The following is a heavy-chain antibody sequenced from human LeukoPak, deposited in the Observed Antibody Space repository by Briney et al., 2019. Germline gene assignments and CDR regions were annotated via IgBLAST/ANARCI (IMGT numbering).Heavy chain of an antibody. D-gene: IGHD3-10*01. CDR3: AKDSKIGNYYGSGSPPNFDY. Sequence: GGSLRLSCAASGFTFSSYAMSWVRQAPGKGLEWVSAISGSGGSTYYADSVKGRFTTSTNNSKSTLYLQRNSLRAEDTAVYYCAKDSKIGNYYGSGSPPNFDYWGQGTLVTVSS. CDR2: ISGSGGST. V-gene: IGHV3-23*01. CDR1: GFTFSSYA. J-gene: IGHJ4*02.